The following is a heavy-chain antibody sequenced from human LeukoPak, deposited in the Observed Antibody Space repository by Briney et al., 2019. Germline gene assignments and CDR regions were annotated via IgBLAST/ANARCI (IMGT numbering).Heavy chain of an antibody. D-gene: IGHD3-16*01. CDR3: ARGGGLDV. Sequence: LRLSCAASGFTFSSYWMNWARQAPGKGLEWVASINHNGNVKYYVDSVKGRFTISRDNAKNSLYLQMSNLRAEDTAVYFCARGGGLDVWGQGATVTVSS. V-gene: IGHV3-7*03. CDR1: GFTFSSYW. J-gene: IGHJ6*02. CDR2: INHNGNVK.